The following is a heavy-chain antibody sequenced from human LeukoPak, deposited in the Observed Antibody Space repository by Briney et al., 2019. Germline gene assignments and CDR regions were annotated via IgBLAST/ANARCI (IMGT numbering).Heavy chain of an antibody. CDR3: ARVAEAAAFDY. CDR1: GFTFSSYS. Sequence: GGSLRLSCAASGFTFSSYSMTWVRQAPGKGLEWVSSISSSSRYIYYADSMKGRFTISRDNAKNSLFLQVNSLRAEDTAVYYCARVAEAAAFDYWGQGTLVTVSS. D-gene: IGHD6-13*01. J-gene: IGHJ4*02. CDR2: ISSSSRYI. V-gene: IGHV3-21*01.